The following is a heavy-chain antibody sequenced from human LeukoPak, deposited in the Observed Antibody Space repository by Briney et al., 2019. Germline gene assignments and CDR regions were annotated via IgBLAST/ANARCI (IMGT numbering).Heavy chain of an antibody. CDR1: GFTFSSYA. V-gene: IGHV3-7*03. Sequence: PGGSLRLSCAASGFTFSSYAMSWVRQAPGKGLEGVANIKQDGSEKYYVDSVKGRFTISRDNAKNSLYLQMNSLRAEDTAVYYCAKWSGTTAYYYYYMDVWGKGTTVTVSS. CDR3: AKWSGTTAYYYYYMDV. J-gene: IGHJ6*03. D-gene: IGHD1-7*01. CDR2: IKQDGSEK.